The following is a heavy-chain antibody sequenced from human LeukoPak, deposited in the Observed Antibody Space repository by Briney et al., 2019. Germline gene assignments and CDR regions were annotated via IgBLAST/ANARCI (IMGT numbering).Heavy chain of an antibody. Sequence: GGSLRLSCAASGFIFSSYWMSWVRQAPGKGLEWVADIKEDGSEKYYVDSVKGRFTISRDNAKNSLYLQTNSLRAEDTAVYYCARRALRYCSSTSCPAQYYGVDVWGKGTTVTVSS. V-gene: IGHV3-7*03. D-gene: IGHD2-2*01. CDR2: IKEDGSEK. CDR1: GFIFSSYW. J-gene: IGHJ6*04. CDR3: ARRALRYCSSTSCPAQYYGVDV.